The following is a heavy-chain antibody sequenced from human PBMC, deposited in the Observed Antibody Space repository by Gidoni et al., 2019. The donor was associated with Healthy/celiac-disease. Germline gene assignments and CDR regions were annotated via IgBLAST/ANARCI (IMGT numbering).Heavy chain of an antibody. J-gene: IGHJ3*01. Sequence: EVQLVESGGGLVQPGGSLSLSCAASGFAFSNYWMSWVRQAPGKGLEWVANIKQDESEKYYVDSVKGRFTISRDNARNSLYLQMNSLRADDTAVYYCARCSGYDNDAFDFWGQGTMVTVSS. V-gene: IGHV3-7*01. CDR2: IKQDESEK. CDR3: ARCSGYDNDAFDF. CDR1: GFAFSNYW. D-gene: IGHD5-12*01.